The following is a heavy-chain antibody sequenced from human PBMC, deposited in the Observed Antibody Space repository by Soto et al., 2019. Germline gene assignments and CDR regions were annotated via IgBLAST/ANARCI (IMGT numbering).Heavy chain of an antibody. J-gene: IGHJ5*02. D-gene: IGHD5-12*01. V-gene: IGHV4-38-2*01. CDR1: GDSIISIYH. CDR2: IYHTGTT. CDR3: ARGAVVDVVAAFKRELDP. Sequence: SETLSLTCAVSGDSIISIYHWAWIRQPPGKGLEWIASIYHTGTTYYTPSLRSRVTISVDTSKNQFSLRLSSVTAADSAVYFWARGAVVDVVAAFKRELDPWGPGLLVTVSS.